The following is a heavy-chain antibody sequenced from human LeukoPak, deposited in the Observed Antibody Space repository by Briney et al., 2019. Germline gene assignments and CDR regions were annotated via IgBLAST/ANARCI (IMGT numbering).Heavy chain of an antibody. CDR1: GGSFSGYY. J-gene: IGHJ4*02. Sequence: SETLSLTCAVYGGSFSGYYWSWIRQPPGKGLEWIGEINHSGSTNYNPSLKSRVTISVDTSKNQFSLKLSSVTAADTAVYYCARMANSRHSSGWCKFDYWGQGTLVTVSS. V-gene: IGHV4-34*01. D-gene: IGHD6-19*01. CDR3: ARMANSRHSSGWCKFDY. CDR2: INHSGST.